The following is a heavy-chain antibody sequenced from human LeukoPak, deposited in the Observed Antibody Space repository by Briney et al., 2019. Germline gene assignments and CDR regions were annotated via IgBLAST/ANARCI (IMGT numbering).Heavy chain of an antibody. CDR1: GGSISSGDYY. J-gene: IGHJ3*02. D-gene: IGHD3-3*01. Sequence: SETLSLTCTVSGGSISSGDYYWSWIRQPPGKGLEWIGYIYYSGSTYYNPSLKSRVTMSVDTSKNQFSLKLSSVTAADTAVYYCARSPFGVGGIAFDIWGQGTMVTVSS. CDR3: ARSPFGVGGIAFDI. V-gene: IGHV4-30-4*01. CDR2: IYYSGST.